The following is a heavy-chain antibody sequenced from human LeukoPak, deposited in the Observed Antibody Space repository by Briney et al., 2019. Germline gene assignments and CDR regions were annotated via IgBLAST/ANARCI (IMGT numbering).Heavy chain of an antibody. CDR1: GFTFNTLV. Sequence: HTGGSLRLPCSVSGFTFNTLVMHWVPQAPGKGLEYVSAISSNGDNTYYADSVKGRFTISRDNSKNTLYLQMSSLRADDTAVYYCVRGTGYWGQGTLVTVSS. V-gene: IGHV3-64D*06. CDR3: VRGTGY. CDR2: ISSNGDNT. J-gene: IGHJ4*02.